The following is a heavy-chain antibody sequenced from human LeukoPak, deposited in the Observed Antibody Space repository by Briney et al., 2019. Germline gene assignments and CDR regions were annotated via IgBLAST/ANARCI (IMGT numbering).Heavy chain of an antibody. CDR1: GGSVSSSFYY. J-gene: IGHJ4*02. CDR3: ANAASYSVDY. CDR2: ISGST. D-gene: IGHD1-26*01. V-gene: IGHV4-39*01. Sequence: SETLSLTCTVSGGSVSSSFYYWGWIRQPPGKGLEWIGSISGSTHYNPSLKSRVTISVDTSKNQFSLKLTSVTAADTSVYYCANAASYSVDYWGQGTLLTVSS.